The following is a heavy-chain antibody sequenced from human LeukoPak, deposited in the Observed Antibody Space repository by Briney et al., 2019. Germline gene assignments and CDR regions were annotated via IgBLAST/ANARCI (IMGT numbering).Heavy chain of an antibody. CDR1: GYTFTGYY. J-gene: IGHJ4*02. Sequence: ASVKVSCKASGYTFTGYYMHWVRQAPGQGLEWVGWINPNSGGTNYAQKFQGRVTMTRNTSISTAYMELSSLRSEDTAVYYCARGRGSFRLASGDYWGQGTLVTVSS. V-gene: IGHV1-2*02. CDR3: ARGRGSFRLASGDY. D-gene: IGHD6-25*01. CDR2: INPNSGGT.